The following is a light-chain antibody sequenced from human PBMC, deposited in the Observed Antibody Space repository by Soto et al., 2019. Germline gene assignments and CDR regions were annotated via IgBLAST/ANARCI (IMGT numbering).Light chain of an antibody. Sequence: DIVMTQSPLSLPVTPGEPASISCRSSQSLLHSNGYNYLDWYLQKPGQSPQLLIYLGSNRASGVPDRFSGSGSGTDFILKISRVEPEDVGAYYCMQALQTRTFGQGTKV. CDR3: MQALQTRT. CDR2: LGS. V-gene: IGKV2-28*01. J-gene: IGKJ1*01. CDR1: QSLLHSNGYNY.